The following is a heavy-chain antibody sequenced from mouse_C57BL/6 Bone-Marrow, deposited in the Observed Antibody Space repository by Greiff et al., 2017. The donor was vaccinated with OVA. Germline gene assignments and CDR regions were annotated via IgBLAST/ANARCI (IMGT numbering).Heavy chain of an antibody. V-gene: IGHV5-6*01. CDR2: ISSGGSYT. CDR1: GFTFSSYG. Sequence: EVQLVESGGDLVKPGGSLKLSCAASGFTFSSYGMSWVRQTPDKRLEWVATISSGGSYTYYPDSVQGRFTISRDNAKNTLYLQMSSLKSEDTAMYYCARHEYYGSRTEGFAYWGQGTLVTVSA. CDR3: ARHEYYGSRTEGFAY. D-gene: IGHD1-1*01. J-gene: IGHJ3*01.